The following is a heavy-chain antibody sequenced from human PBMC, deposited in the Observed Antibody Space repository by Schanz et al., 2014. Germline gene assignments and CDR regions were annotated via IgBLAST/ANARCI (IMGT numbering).Heavy chain of an antibody. V-gene: IGHV1-69*02. J-gene: IGHJ3*02. CDR3: ARGTMPGTFDI. CDR2: FIPFLDVG. Sequence: QVHLVQSGAEVKKPGSSVKVSCKASGGTFSSYTISWVRQARGQGLEWVGRFIPFLDVGNYAQQFQGRVTFTADKSTSTAYMELSSLRYEDTALYYCARGTMPGTFDIWGQGTMVTVSS. D-gene: IGHD2-2*01. CDR1: GGTFSSYT.